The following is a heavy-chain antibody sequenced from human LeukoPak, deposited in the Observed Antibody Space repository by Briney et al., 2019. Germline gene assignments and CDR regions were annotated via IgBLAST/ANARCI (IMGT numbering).Heavy chain of an antibody. CDR3: ARGFRYSSGWAYFDY. CDR2: ISSSGSTI. D-gene: IGHD6-19*01. V-gene: IGHV3-11*01. Sequence: GGSLRLSCAASGFTFSDYYMSWIRQAPGKGLEWVSYISSSGSTIYYADSVKGRFTISRDNSKNTLYLQMNSLRAEDTAVYYCARGFRYSSGWAYFDYWGQGTLVTVSS. J-gene: IGHJ4*02. CDR1: GFTFSDYY.